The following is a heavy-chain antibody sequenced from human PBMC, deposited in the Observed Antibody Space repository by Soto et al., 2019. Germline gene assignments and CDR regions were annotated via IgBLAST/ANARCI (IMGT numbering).Heavy chain of an antibody. CDR2: INPDSGYT. Sequence: QVQLVQSGAEVKKPGASVRVSCKVSGYTFTTHSLNWVRQAPGQSLEWMGWINPDSGYTKYSETFPDRVTITRDTSASTAYLELSSLRSEDTAVYSCARDPPGVFGYYMDVWGKGTTVIVSS. J-gene: IGHJ6*03. CDR3: ARDPPGVFGYYMDV. CDR1: GYTFTTHS. D-gene: IGHD3-3*01. V-gene: IGHV1-3*01.